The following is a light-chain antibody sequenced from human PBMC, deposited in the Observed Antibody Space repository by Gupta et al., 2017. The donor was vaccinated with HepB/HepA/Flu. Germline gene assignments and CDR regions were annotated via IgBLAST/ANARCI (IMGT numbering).Light chain of an antibody. CDR1: QSLNNNY. CDR3: QQHSTSPLT. J-gene: IGKJ4*01. V-gene: IGKV3-20*01. Sequence: IVLTQPPGTLSLSPGGRATLSCRASQSLNNNYLAWFQQKPGQAPRLLIYDASSRATGIPDRFSGSGSGTDFTLTISRLEPEDFAVFYCQQHSTSPLTFGGGTKVEIK. CDR2: DAS.